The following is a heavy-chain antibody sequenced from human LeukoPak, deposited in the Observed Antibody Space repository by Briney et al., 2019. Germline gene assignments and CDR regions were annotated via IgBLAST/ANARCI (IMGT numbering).Heavy chain of an antibody. D-gene: IGHD5-24*01. CDR2: ISAYNGNT. Sequence: ASVKVSCKASGYTFTSYGISWVRQAPGQGLEWMGWISAYNGNTNYAQKLQGRVTMTTDTSTSTAYMELRSLRSDDTAVYYCARLGGVEMATIQAFDIWGQGTMVTVSS. CDR1: GYTFTSYG. V-gene: IGHV1-18*01. J-gene: IGHJ3*02. CDR3: ARLGGVEMATIQAFDI.